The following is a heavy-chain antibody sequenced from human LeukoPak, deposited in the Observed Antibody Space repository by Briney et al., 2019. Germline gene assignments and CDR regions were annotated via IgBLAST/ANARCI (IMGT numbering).Heavy chain of an antibody. J-gene: IGHJ4*02. CDR3: AKTYRARGYTYGYFDY. D-gene: IGHD5-18*01. CDR1: GVSVSSSDYY. V-gene: IGHV4-39*01. CDR2: IYYNGNT. Sequence: SETLSLTCTVSGVSVSSSDYYWGWIRQPPGRGLEWIGSIYYNGNTYYNPSVKSRVTISVDTSKNQFSLKLSSVTAADTAVYYCAKTYRARGYTYGYFDYWGQGTLVTVSS.